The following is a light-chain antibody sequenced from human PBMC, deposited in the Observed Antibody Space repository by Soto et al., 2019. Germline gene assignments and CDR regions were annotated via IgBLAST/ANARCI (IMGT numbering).Light chain of an antibody. CDR3: QQSYSTLF. V-gene: IGKV3-20*01. CDR2: GAS. Sequence: IVLTQSPVTLSLXXGXXXXXXXRASQSVAGSYLAWYQQKPGQAPRLLIYGASIRATGIPDRFSVSGSGTDFTLTINRLEPEDFATYYCQQSYSTLFFGGGTKVDI. J-gene: IGKJ4*01. CDR1: QSVAGSY.